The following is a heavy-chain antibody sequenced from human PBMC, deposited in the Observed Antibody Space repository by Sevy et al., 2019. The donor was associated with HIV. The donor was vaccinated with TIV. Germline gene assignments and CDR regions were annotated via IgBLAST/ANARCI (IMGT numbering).Heavy chain of an antibody. V-gene: IGHV3-72*01. CDR2: VRKKVNSYTT. CDR1: GFTFSDHY. CDR3: TRVGSLWYFDL. Sequence: GESLKISCAASGFTFSDHYMDWVRQAPGKGLEWVGRVRKKVNSYTTEYAASVKDRVTISRDDSQNSLYLQMNSLKTEDTAVYYCTRVGSLWYFDLWGRGTLVTVSS. D-gene: IGHD3-10*01. J-gene: IGHJ2*01.